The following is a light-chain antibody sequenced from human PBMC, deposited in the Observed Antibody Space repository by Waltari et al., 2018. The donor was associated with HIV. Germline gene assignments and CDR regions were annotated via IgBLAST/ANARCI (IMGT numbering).Light chain of an antibody. Sequence: QSALTQHASLSGSPGQSITISCSGFRSDIGDHNYVSWYQQYQGKVPKLIIYDVKYRPSGVSKRVAGSKSDSAAFLNTSGLQTEDEAVYHCCSYTSGSTHVFGTGTEVTVL. CDR2: DVK. V-gene: IGLV2-14*03. CDR1: RSDIGDHNY. J-gene: IGLJ1*01. CDR3: CSYTSGSTHV.